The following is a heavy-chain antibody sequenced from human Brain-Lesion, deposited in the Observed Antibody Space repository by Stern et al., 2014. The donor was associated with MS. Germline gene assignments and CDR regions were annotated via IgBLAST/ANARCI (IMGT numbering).Heavy chain of an antibody. CDR1: GGPISSHSYY. D-gene: IGHD4-17*01. V-gene: IGHV4-61*02. J-gene: IGHJ4*02. CDR2: IYASGNT. CDR3: ARDYGDLEFDL. Sequence: VQLVESGPGLVKPSQTLSLTCTVSGGPISSHSYYWSWIRQPAGKGLEWIGRIYASGNTTYNPSLKSRVSISVDTSKNQLSLRLSSVTASDTAVYYCARDYGDLEFDLWGQGTLVTVSS.